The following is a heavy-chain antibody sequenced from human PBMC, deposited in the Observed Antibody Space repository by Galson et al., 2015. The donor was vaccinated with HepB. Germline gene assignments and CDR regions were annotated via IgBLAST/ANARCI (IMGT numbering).Heavy chain of an antibody. J-gene: IGHJ6*02. Sequence: SLRLSCAASGFTFSSYSMNWVRQAPGKGLEWVSSISSSSSYIYYADSVKGRFTISRDNAKNSLYLQMNSLRAEDTAVYYCARGSPILWFGDRTYYYYGMDVWGQGTTVTVSS. V-gene: IGHV3-21*01. CDR3: ARGSPILWFGDRTYYYYGMDV. CDR2: ISSSSSYI. CDR1: GFTFSSYS. D-gene: IGHD3-10*01.